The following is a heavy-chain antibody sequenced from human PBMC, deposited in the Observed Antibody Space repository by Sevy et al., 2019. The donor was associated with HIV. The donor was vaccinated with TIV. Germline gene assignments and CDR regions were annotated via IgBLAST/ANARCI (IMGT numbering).Heavy chain of an antibody. CDR1: GFTFTDYW. CDR3: AREVGGFNWRPYYFDS. Sequence: GGSLRLSCAASGFTFTDYWMSWVRQTPGKGLEWVATIKQDESEKYYVDSVKGRFPISRDNDKNSVSLQMNGLRVEDAALYYCAREVGGFNWRPYYFDSWGQGTLVTVSS. V-gene: IGHV3-7*01. CDR2: IKQDESEK. D-gene: IGHD3-3*01. J-gene: IGHJ4*02.